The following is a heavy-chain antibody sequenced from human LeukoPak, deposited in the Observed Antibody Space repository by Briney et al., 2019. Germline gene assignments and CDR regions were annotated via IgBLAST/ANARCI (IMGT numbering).Heavy chain of an antibody. CDR1: GVTFSSCA. V-gene: IGHV3-30*14. D-gene: IGHD6-13*01. CDR3: ARGGPAAGRLDY. Sequence: GGSLRLSCAASGVTFSSCAMHWVRQAPGKGLEWVALISYDGSNKYYADSVKGRFTISRDNSKNTLYLQMNSLRAEDTAVYYCARGGPAAGRLDYWGQGTLVTVSS. CDR2: ISYDGSNK. J-gene: IGHJ4*02.